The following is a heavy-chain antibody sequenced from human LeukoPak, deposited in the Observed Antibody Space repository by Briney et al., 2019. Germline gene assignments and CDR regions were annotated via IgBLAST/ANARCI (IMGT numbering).Heavy chain of an antibody. CDR3: AKDLGRIVGATAFDI. D-gene: IGHD1-26*01. V-gene: IGHV3-74*01. CDR1: GFDFSSNW. CDR2: IKGDGIST. J-gene: IGHJ3*02. Sequence: GGSLRLSCAASGFDFSSNWMHWVRHAPGQGLVWVSRIKGDGISTNYADSVKGRFTISRDNSKNTLYLQMNSLRAEDTAVYYCAKDLGRIVGATAFDIWGQGTMVTVSS.